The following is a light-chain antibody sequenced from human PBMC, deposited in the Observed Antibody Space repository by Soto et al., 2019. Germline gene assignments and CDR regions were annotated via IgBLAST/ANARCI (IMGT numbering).Light chain of an antibody. CDR3: QQYAISPRT. J-gene: IGKJ2*01. Sequence: EIVLTQSPGTLSLSPGERATLSCRASQSVNNNYLAWFQQKPGQAPRLLVYGASSRATGIPDRFSGSGSGTDFTLTISILDPEDFAVYYCQQYAISPRTFGQGTNLEIK. CDR1: QSVNNNY. CDR2: GAS. V-gene: IGKV3-20*01.